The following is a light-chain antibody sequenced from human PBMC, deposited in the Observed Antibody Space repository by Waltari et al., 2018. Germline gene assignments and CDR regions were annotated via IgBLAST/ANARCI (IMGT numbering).Light chain of an antibody. Sequence: QSALTQPASVSGSPGQSLTFSCTGTSSDVGGYNDVSWYQQHPGKAPKLMIYDVSKRPSGVSNRFSGSKSGNTASLTISGLQAEDEADYYCSSYTSSSTSFGGGTKLTVL. CDR2: DVS. J-gene: IGLJ2*01. V-gene: IGLV2-14*01. CDR3: SSYTSSSTS. CDR1: SSDVGGYND.